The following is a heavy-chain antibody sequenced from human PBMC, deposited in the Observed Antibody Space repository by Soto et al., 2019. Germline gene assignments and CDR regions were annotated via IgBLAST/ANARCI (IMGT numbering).Heavy chain of an antibody. V-gene: IGHV4-39*01. CDR3: ARYYDTSNRPYFHH. J-gene: IGHJ1*01. CDR2: IYYSGAT. D-gene: IGHD3-22*01. CDR1: GGSISSTTYY. Sequence: SETLSLTCAVSGGSISSTTYYWAWIRQPPGKGLEWVATIYYSGATYYNPSLKGRLTISIDTSKNQFSLRLSSVTAADTAMYYCARYYDTSNRPYFHHCGQGTRVTVSS.